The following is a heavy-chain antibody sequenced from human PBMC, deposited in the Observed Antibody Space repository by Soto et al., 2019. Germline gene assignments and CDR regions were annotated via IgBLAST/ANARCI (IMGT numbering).Heavy chain of an antibody. CDR1: EFAFDGYY. CDR3: ACPFGVKGSDAFDL. Sequence: QVQLVESGGGLVTPGGSLRLSCAASEFAFDGYYMTWIRQAPGKGLEWLSYISDSSTTIKYADSVKGRFTISRDNAKKSLYLQMDDLRVDDTALYYCACPFGVKGSDAFDLWGQGTMVAVAS. J-gene: IGHJ3*01. CDR2: ISDSSTTI. V-gene: IGHV3-11*01. D-gene: IGHD3-10*01.